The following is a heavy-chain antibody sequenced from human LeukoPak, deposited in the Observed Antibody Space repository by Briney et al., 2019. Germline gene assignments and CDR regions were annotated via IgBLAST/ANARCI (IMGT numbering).Heavy chain of an antibody. Sequence: PGGSLRLSCAASGFTFSSYAMHWVRQAPGKGLEWVAVISYDGSNKYYADSVKGRFTISRDNSKNTLYLQMNSLRAEDTAVYYCAPLDIPEGYFDYWGQGTLVTVSS. CDR3: APLDIPEGYFDY. CDR1: GFTFSSYA. CDR2: ISYDGSNK. D-gene: IGHD2-2*02. V-gene: IGHV3-30*04. J-gene: IGHJ4*02.